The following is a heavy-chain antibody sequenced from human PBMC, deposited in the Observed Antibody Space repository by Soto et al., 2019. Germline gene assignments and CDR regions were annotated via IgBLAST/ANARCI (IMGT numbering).Heavy chain of an antibody. D-gene: IGHD3-10*01. CDR2: ISAYNGNT. CDR1: GYTFTSYG. CDR3: ARVLWFGELSHYYYAMGV. V-gene: IGHV1-18*01. J-gene: IGHJ6*02. Sequence: QVQLVQSGAEVKKPGASVKVSCKASGYTFTSYGISWVRQAPGQGLEWMGWISAYNGNTNYAQKLQGRVTMTTDTSTSTAYMDLRSLRSDDTAVYYCARVLWFGELSHYYYAMGVWGQGTTVTVSS.